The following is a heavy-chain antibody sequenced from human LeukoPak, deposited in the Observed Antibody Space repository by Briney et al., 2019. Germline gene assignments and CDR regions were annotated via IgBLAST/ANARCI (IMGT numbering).Heavy chain of an antibody. CDR1: TFAFSFYA. D-gene: IGHD4-17*01. CDR3: AKDLDYGDHGGVY. J-gene: IGHJ4*02. V-gene: IGHV3-23*01. Sequence: GGSLRLSCAASTFAFSFYAMSWVRKAPGEGLEWVSSISGSGGSTYYADSVKGRFTISRDNSKNTLYLQMNSLRAEDTGVYYCAKDLDYGDHGGVYWGQGTLVTVSS. CDR2: ISGSGGST.